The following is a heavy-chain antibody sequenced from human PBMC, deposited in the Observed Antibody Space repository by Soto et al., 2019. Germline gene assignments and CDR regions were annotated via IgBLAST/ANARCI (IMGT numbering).Heavy chain of an antibody. CDR3: ALRPAVAGIFNWFDP. V-gene: IGHV3-21*01. D-gene: IGHD6-19*01. CDR1: GFTFSSYS. CDR2: ISSSSSYI. J-gene: IGHJ5*02. Sequence: GGSLRLSCAASGFTFSSYSMNWVRQAPGKGLGWVSSISSSSSYIYYADSVKGRFTISRDNAKNSLYLQMNSLRAEDTAVYYCALRPAVAGIFNWFDPWGQGXLVTVYS.